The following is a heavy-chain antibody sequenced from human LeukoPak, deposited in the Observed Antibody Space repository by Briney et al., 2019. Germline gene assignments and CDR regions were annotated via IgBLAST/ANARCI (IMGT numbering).Heavy chain of an antibody. CDR2: IKEDGSDK. D-gene: IGHD3/OR15-3a*01. J-gene: IGHJ2*01. CDR3: TRWTDWYFDL. V-gene: IGHV3-7*01. Sequence: GGSLRLSCAASAFTFSSYWMSWVRQAPGKGLEWVANIKEDGSDKNYVDSVKGRFTISRGNAKNTLYRQVNSLRAADTAVYYCTRWTDWYFDLWGRGTLVTVSS. CDR1: AFTFSSYW.